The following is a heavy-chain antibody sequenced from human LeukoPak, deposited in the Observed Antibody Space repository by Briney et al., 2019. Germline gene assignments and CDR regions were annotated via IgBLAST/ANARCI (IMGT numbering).Heavy chain of an antibody. Sequence: ASVQVSCKASGGTFSRNAISWVRPAPGQGREWMGWMNPDSGNTGYAQKFQGRVTMTRNTSIITAYMELSSLRYEDTAVYYCALGGYRSTTFDYWGQGTLVTVSS. V-gene: IGHV1-8*01. CDR1: GGTFSRNA. CDR3: ALGGYRSTTFDY. CDR2: MNPDSGNT. J-gene: IGHJ4*02. D-gene: IGHD3-16*02.